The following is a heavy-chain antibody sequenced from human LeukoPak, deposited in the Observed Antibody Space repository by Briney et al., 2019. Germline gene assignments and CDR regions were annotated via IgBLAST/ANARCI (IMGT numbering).Heavy chain of an antibody. Sequence: RASVTVSCTASGGTFSSYAISWVRPAPGQGLEWMGGIIPIFGTANYAQKFQGRVTITADESTSTAYMELSSLRSEDTAVYYCARGKSSGYYRKGAYYFDYWGQGTLVTVSS. CDR2: IIPIFGTA. CDR3: ARGKSSGYYRKGAYYFDY. J-gene: IGHJ4*02. D-gene: IGHD3-22*01. CDR1: GGTFSSYA. V-gene: IGHV1-69*13.